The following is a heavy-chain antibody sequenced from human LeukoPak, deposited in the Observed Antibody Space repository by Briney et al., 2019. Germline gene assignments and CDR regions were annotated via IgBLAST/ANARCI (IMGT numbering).Heavy chain of an antibody. D-gene: IGHD6-13*01. V-gene: IGHV1-46*01. CDR1: GYTFTSYY. Sequence: ASVKVSCKASGYTFTSYYMHWVRQAPGQGLEWMGIINPSGGSTSYAQKFQGRVTMTRDMSTSTVYMELSSLRSEDTAVYYCARPDRIAAAGTPFDYWGQGTLVTVSS. CDR3: ARPDRIAAAGTPFDY. J-gene: IGHJ4*02. CDR2: INPSGGST.